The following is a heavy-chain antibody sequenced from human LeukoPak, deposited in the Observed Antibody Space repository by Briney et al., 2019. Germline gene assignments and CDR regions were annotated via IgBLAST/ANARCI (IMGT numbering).Heavy chain of an antibody. J-gene: IGHJ6*02. CDR2: IYYSGST. V-gene: IGHV4-59*01. D-gene: IGHD3-22*01. CDR1: GGSISSYY. Sequence: SETLSLTCTVSGGSISSYYWSWIRQPPGKGLEWIGYIYYSGSTNYNPSLKSRVTISVDTSKNQFSLKLSSVTAADTAVYYCARGDYYDSSGYYYWDYYYYYGMDVWGQGTTVTASS. CDR3: ARGDYYDSSGYYYWDYYYYYGMDV.